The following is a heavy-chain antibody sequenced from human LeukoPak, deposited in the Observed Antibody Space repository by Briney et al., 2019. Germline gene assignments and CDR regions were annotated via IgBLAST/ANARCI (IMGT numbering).Heavy chain of an antibody. J-gene: IGHJ4*02. CDR3: ATLPFHCSSTSCYSDY. CDR1: GGTFSSYA. D-gene: IGHD2-2*02. CDR2: IIPIFGTA. V-gene: IGHV1-69*05. Sequence: GASVKVSCKASGGTFSSYAISWVRQAPGQGLECMGGIIPIFGTANYAQKFQGRVTITTDESTSTAYMELSSLRSEDTAVYYCATLPFHCSSTSCYSDYWGQGTLVTVSS.